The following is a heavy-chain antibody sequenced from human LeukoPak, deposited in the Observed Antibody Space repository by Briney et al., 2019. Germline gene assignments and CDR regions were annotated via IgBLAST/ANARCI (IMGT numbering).Heavy chain of an antibody. J-gene: IGHJ4*02. CDR3: AKDLSGYDDY. CDR2: ISGSGGST. CDR1: GFTFSSYV. D-gene: IGHD5-12*01. V-gene: IGHV3-23*01. Sequence: GGSLRLSCAASGFTFSSYVMSWVRQAPGKGLEWVSAISGSGGSTYYADSVNGRFTISRDNSKNTLYLQMNSLRAEDTAVYYCAKDLSGYDDYWGQGTLVTVSS.